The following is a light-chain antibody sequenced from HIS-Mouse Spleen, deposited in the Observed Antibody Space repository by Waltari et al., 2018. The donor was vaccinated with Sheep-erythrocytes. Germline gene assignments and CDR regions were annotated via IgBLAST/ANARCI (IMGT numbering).Light chain of an antibody. CDR3: QQYDNLPLT. CDR1: QDISNY. CDR2: DAS. J-gene: IGKJ4*01. Sequence: DIQMTQSPSSLSASVGDRVTITCQASQDISNYLNWYLQKPGKAPKLLIYDASNLETGVPSRFSGSGSGTEFTFTISSLQPEDIATYYCQQYDNLPLTFGGGTKVEIK. V-gene: IGKV1-33*01.